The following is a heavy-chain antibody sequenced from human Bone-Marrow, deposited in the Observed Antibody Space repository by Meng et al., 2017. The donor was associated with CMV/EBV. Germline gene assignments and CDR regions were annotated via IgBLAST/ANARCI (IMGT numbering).Heavy chain of an antibody. Sequence: ASVTVSCKASGYTFTGYYMHWVRQAPGQGLEWMGWINPNRCGTNYAQKFQGRVTMARDTSISPDYMELSRLRSDTTAVYYGVRMFDITMIVGRGYYFDYWGQGTLVTVSS. CDR2: INPNRCGT. CDR1: GYTFTGYY. CDR3: VRMFDITMIVGRGYYFDY. J-gene: IGHJ4*02. V-gene: IGHV1-2*02. D-gene: IGHD3-22*01.